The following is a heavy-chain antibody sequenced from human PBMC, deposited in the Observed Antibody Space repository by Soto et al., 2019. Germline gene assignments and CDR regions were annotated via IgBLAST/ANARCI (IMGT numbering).Heavy chain of an antibody. CDR1: GGSITSGSSY. Sequence: PSETLSLTCTVSGGSITSGSSYWGRIRQPPGQGLEWIGSIYFSGNTYYSPSLKSRVTISVDTARNQFSLRLTSVTATDTAVYYCAKHTLYCSGGTCYLGYFDSWGQGTLVTVSS. J-gene: IGHJ4*02. V-gene: IGHV4-39*01. CDR3: AKHTLYCSGGTCYLGYFDS. CDR2: IYFSGNT. D-gene: IGHD2-15*01.